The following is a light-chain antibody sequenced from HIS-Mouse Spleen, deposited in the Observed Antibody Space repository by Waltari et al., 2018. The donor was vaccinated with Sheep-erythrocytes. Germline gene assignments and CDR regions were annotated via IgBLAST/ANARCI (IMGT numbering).Light chain of an antibody. CDR3: QAWDSSIVV. Sequence: SYELTQPPSVSVSPGQTAIIPCSGDKLGDKYACWYQQKPGQSPVLVIYQDSKRPSGILERFSGSNSGNTATLTISGTQAMDEADYYCQAWDSSIVVFGGGTKLTVL. V-gene: IGLV3-1*01. CDR2: QDS. J-gene: IGLJ2*01. CDR1: KLGDKY.